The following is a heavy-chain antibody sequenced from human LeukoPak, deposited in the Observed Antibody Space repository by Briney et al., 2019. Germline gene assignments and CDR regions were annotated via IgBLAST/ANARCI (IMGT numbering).Heavy chain of an antibody. V-gene: IGHV4-34*01. CDR2: INHSRST. D-gene: IGHD1-7*01. CDR1: GGSFSGYY. CDR3: ARGGITGTTSLFDY. J-gene: IGHJ4*02. Sequence: SETLSLTCAVYGGSFSGYYWSWIRQPPGKGLAWNGEINHSRSTNYNPSLKSRVAISVDTSKNQFSLRLSSVTAADTAVYYCARGGITGTTSLFDYWGQGTLVTVSS.